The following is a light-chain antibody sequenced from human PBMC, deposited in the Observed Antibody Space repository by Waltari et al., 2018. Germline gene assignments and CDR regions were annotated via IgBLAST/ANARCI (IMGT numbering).Light chain of an antibody. CDR3: QRYSDSPPT. CDR1: RSVATY. V-gene: IGKV3-11*01. J-gene: IGKJ4*01. CDR2: GAS. Sequence: VLLTQSPATLSLSPGERATLSCRASRSVATYLAWYQQKPGQAPRLLIYGASNRPTCIPDRFVGTGSGTDFTLIISSLEPEDFAVYYCQRYSDSPPTFGGGTKVEIK.